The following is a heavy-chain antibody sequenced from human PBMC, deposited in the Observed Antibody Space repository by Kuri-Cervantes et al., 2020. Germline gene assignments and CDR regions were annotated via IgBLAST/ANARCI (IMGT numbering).Heavy chain of an antibody. CDR3: ARTKTYYYGSGSYSPSHYYYYMDV. Sequence: SVKVSCKASGGTFSSYAISWVRQAPGQGLEWMGGIIPIFGTASYAQKFQGRVTITADKSTSTAYMELSSLRSEDTAVYYCARTKTYYYGSGSYSPSHYYYYMDVWGKGTTVTVSS. CDR1: GGTFSSYA. CDR2: IIPIFGTA. J-gene: IGHJ6*03. D-gene: IGHD3-10*01. V-gene: IGHV1-69*06.